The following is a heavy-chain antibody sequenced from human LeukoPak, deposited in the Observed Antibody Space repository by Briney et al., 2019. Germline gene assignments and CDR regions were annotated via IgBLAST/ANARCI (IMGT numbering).Heavy chain of an antibody. CDR3: SRHYGDLFPLPY. V-gene: IGHV3-49*04. D-gene: IGHD4-17*01. J-gene: IGHJ4*02. Sequence: GGSLRLSCTASGFTFGDYAMSWVRQAPGKGLEWVGVSRSKTYGGTTEYAASVKGRFTISRDDSKSIAYLQMNSLKTEDTAVYYCSRHYGDLFPLPYWGQGTLVTVSS. CDR1: GFTFGDYA. CDR2: SRSKTYGGTT.